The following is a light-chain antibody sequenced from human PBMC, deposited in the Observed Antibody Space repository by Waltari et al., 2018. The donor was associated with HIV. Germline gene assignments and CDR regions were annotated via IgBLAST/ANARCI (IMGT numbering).Light chain of an antibody. Sequence: QSVLTQPPSVSGAPGQRVTISCTGSNSNLGAGYDVHWYQQLPGTAPKLLIFANSNRPSGVPDRVSASKSGTSASLAITGLQAEDEADYYCQSYDTSLSRSRVFGGGTKVTVL. CDR2: ANS. V-gene: IGLV1-40*01. J-gene: IGLJ2*01. CDR3: QSYDTSLSRSRV. CDR1: NSNLGAGYD.